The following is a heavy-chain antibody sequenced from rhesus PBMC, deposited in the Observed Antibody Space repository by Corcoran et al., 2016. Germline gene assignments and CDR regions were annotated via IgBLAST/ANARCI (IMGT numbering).Heavy chain of an antibody. CDR1: GGSISSGYG. Sequence: QVQLKESGPGLVKPSETLSLPFAVSGGSISSGYGWGWIRQPPGKGPAGSVAIYSSTGNTYYDPALKRRVTISKDTSKNQFSLKLSSVTAADTAVYYCARALPGEDDYGYYSVAFDYWGQGVLVTVSS. J-gene: IGHJ4*01. CDR2: IYSSTGNT. D-gene: IGHD3-9*01. CDR3: ARALPGEDDYGYYSVAFDY. V-gene: IGHV4S7*01.